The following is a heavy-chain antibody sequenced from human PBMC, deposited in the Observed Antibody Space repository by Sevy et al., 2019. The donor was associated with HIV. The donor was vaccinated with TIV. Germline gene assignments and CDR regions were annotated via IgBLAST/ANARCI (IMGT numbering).Heavy chain of an antibody. J-gene: IGHJ4*02. V-gene: IGHV3-23*01. CDR2: ISGTGGTR. D-gene: IGHD5-12*01. Sequence: GESLKISCAASGFTFSNYAVSWLRQAPGKGLEWVSTISGTGGTRYYADSVKGRFTTSRDNSKNTLSLQLNTLRAEDTALFYCARGGNGDGYKFLYYFDLWGQGTLVTVSS. CDR3: ARGGNGDGYKFLYYFDL. CDR1: GFTFSNYA.